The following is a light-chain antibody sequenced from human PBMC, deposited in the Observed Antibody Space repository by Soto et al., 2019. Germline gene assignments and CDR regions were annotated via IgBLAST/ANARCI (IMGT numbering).Light chain of an antibody. V-gene: IGLV2-14*03. CDR1: SSDIGGHTS. CDR3: SSYTHSSTVI. Sequence: QSALTKPASVSGSPGQSITISCTGTSSDIGGHTSVSWYQQHPGKAPKLMIVDVSNRPSGVSNRFSGSKSGNTASLTISGLQAEDEADYYCSSYTHSSTVIFGGGTQLTVL. CDR2: DVS. J-gene: IGLJ2*01.